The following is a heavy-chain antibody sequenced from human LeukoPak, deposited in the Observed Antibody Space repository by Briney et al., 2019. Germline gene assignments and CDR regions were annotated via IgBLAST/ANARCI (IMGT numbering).Heavy chain of an antibody. V-gene: IGHV3-66*01. CDR3: ARDQHYYDSSGYLQTLDY. D-gene: IGHD3-22*01. J-gene: IGHJ4*02. Sequence: GGSLRLSCAASGFTFSSNYMSWVRQAPGKGLEWVSVIYSGGSTYYADSVKGRFTISRDNSKNTLYLQMNSLRAEDTAVYYCARDQHYYDSSGYLQTLDYWGQGTLVTASS. CDR1: GFTFSSNY. CDR2: IYSGGST.